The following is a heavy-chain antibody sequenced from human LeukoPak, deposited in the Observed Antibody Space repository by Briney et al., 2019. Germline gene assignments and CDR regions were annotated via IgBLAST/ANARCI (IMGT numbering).Heavy chain of an antibody. V-gene: IGHV3-23*01. J-gene: IGHJ4*02. D-gene: IGHD3-22*01. Sequence: GGSLRLSCAASGFTFSSYAMSWVRQAPGKGLEWVSAISGSGGSTYYADSVKGRFTISRDNSKNTLYLQMNSLRAEDTAVYYCAKVLPYYYDSSGYYWFDYWGQGTLVTVSS. CDR3: AKVLPYYYDSSGYYWFDY. CDR1: GFTFSSYA. CDR2: ISGSGGST.